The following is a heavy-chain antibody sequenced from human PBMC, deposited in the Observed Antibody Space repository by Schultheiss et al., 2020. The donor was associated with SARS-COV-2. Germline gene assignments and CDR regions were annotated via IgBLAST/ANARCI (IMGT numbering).Heavy chain of an antibody. Sequence: ASVKVSCKASGYTFTSYGISWVRQAPGQGLEWMGWMNPNSGNTGYAQKFQGRVTMTRDTSTSTVYMELSSLRSEDTAVYYCAREDYYYGMDVWGQGTTVTVSS. CDR2: MNPNSGNT. J-gene: IGHJ6*02. V-gene: IGHV1-8*02. CDR1: GYTFTSYG. CDR3: AREDYYYGMDV.